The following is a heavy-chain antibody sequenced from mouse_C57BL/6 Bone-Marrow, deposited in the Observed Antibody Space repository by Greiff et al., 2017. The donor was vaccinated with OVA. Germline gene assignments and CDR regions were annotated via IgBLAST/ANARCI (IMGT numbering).Heavy chain of an antibody. D-gene: IGHD1-1*01. CDR1: GYTFTSYW. V-gene: IGHV1-61*01. CDR2: IYPSDSET. J-gene: IGHJ2*01. CDR3: ARAGNGSGY. Sequence: VKLQQPGAELVRPGSSVKLSCKASGYTFTSYWMDWVKQRPGQGLEWIGNIYPSDSETHYNQKFKDKATLTVDKSSSTAYMQLSSLTSEDSAVYYCARAGNGSGYWGQGTTLTVSS.